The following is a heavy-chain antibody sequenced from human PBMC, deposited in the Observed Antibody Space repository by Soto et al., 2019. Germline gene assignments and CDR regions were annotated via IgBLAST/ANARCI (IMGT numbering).Heavy chain of an antibody. D-gene: IGHD6-13*01. CDR2: INPSGGST. Sequence: QVQLVQSGAEVKKPGASVKLSCKSSEYTFTDYYIHWVRQAPGQGLEWMGLINPSGGSTSYAQKLHGRVTMTRDTCTSTVYMELSSLRSEDTAVYYCATAAYSTSWYDFWGQGTLVTVSS. CDR1: EYTFTDYY. CDR3: ATAAYSTSWYDF. J-gene: IGHJ5*01. V-gene: IGHV1-46*04.